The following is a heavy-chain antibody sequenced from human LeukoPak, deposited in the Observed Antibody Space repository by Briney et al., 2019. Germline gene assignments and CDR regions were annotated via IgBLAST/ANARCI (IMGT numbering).Heavy chain of an antibody. V-gene: IGHV1-18*01. CDR2: ISAYNGNT. CDR3: ARGGLLWFGESDAFDI. J-gene: IGHJ3*02. CDR1: GYTFTSYD. Sequence: GASVKVSCKASGYTFTSYDINWVRQAPGQGLEWMGWISAYNGNTNYNQKLQGRVTMTTDTSTSTAYMELRSLRSDDTAVYYCARGGLLWFGESDAFDIWGQGTMVTVSS. D-gene: IGHD3-10*01.